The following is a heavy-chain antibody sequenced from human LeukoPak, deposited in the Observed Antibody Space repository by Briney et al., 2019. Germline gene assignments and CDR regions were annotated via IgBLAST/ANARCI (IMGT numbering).Heavy chain of an antibody. CDR1: GFTFSSYS. Sequence: GGSLRLSCAASGFTFSSYSMNWVRQAPGKGLEWVSSISSSSGYIYYADSVKGRFTISRDNAKNSLYLQMNSLRAEDTAVYYCAKKQPLGGSYAFDIWGQGTMVTVSS. CDR3: AKKQPLGGSYAFDI. CDR2: ISSSSGYI. J-gene: IGHJ3*02. V-gene: IGHV3-21*01. D-gene: IGHD1/OR15-1a*01.